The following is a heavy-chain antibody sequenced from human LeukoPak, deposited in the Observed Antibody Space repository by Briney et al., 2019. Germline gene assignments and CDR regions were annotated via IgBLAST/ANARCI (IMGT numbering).Heavy chain of an antibody. Sequence: ASVKVSCKVSGYTLTELSKHWVRQAPGKGLEWVGGFDPEDGETIYAQKFQGRVTMTEDTSTDTAYMELSSLRSEDTAVYYCATNGVLTGYYGAFDIWGQGTMVTVSS. CDR1: GYTLTELS. CDR2: FDPEDGET. D-gene: IGHD3-9*01. V-gene: IGHV1-24*01. CDR3: ATNGVLTGYYGAFDI. J-gene: IGHJ3*02.